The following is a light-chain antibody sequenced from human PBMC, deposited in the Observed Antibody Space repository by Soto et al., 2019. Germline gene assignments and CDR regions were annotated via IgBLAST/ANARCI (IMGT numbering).Light chain of an antibody. Sequence: DIQMTQSPSTLSASVGDRVTITCRASQSISSWLAWYQQKPGKAPKLLIYDASSLESGVPSRFSGSGFGTEFTLTISSLQPDDFATYYCQQYNSYSPTFGQWTKLEIK. V-gene: IGKV1-5*01. J-gene: IGKJ2*01. CDR3: QQYNSYSPT. CDR2: DAS. CDR1: QSISSW.